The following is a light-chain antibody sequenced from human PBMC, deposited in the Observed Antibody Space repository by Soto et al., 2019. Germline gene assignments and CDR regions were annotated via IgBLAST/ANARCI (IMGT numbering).Light chain of an antibody. CDR3: QQANTFPWT. Sequence: DIQMTQSPSSVSASVGDRVTITCRASQGIGSWLAWYQQKPGKAPKLMIYTASSFESGVPSSFSGSGSRTEFTLTISSLQPEDFATYYCQQANTFPWTFGQGTKVEIK. J-gene: IGKJ1*01. CDR1: QGIGSW. CDR2: TAS. V-gene: IGKV1-12*01.